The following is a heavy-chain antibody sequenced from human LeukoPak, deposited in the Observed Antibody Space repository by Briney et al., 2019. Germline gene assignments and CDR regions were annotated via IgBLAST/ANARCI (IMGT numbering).Heavy chain of an antibody. V-gene: IGHV1-58*01. J-gene: IGHJ4*02. CDR2: IVVGSGNT. Sequence: SVKVSCKASGFTFTSSAVQWVRQARGQRLEWIGWIVVGSGNTNYAQKFQERVTITRDMSTSTAYMELSSLRSEDTAVYYCAADHKGIAAAGTFFDYWGQGTLVTVSS. D-gene: IGHD6-13*01. CDR3: AADHKGIAAAGTFFDY. CDR1: GFTFTSSA.